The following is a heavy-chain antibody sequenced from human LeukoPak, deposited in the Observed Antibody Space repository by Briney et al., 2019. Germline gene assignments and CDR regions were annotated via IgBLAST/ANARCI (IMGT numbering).Heavy chain of an antibody. V-gene: IGHV3-21*04. J-gene: IGHJ4*02. D-gene: IGHD7-27*01. CDR1: SDSFSTSHW. CDR2: ISSSSSYI. Sequence: ETLSLTCTVSSDSFSTSHWWNWVRQAPGKGLEWVSSISSSSSYIYYADSVKGRFTISRDNAKNSLYLQMNSLRAEDTAVYYCATGTGEAFDYWGQGTLVTVSS. CDR3: ATGTGEAFDY.